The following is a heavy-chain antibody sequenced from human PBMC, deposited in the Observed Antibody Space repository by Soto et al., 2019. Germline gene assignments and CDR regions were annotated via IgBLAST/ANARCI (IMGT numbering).Heavy chain of an antibody. CDR2: IKQDGSEK. J-gene: IGHJ4*02. V-gene: IGHV3-7*03. D-gene: IGHD7-27*01. Sequence: GGSLRLSCAASGFTFSSYWMSWVRQAPGKGLEWVANIKQDGSEKYYVDSVKGRFTISRDNAKNSLYLQMNSLRAEDTAVYYCARVAGREELGWSTYFDYWGQGTLVTVSS. CDR3: ARVAGREELGWSTYFDY. CDR1: GFTFSSYW.